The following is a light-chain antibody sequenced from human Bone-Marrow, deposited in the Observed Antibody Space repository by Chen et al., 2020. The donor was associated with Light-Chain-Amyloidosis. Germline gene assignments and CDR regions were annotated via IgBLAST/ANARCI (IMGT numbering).Light chain of an antibody. Sequence: QSVLTQPPSASGTPGQRVTISCSGSSSNIGSNTGNWYQQLPGTAPKLLMYSDNQRPSGVPARFSGSKSGTSASLAISGLQSEDEADYYCAAWDDSLNVYVFGTGTKVTVL. CDR2: SDN. V-gene: IGLV1-44*01. CDR3: AAWDDSLNVYV. CDR1: SSNIGSNT. J-gene: IGLJ1*01.